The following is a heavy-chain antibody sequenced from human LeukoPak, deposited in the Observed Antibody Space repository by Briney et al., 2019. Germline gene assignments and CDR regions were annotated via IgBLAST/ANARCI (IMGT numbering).Heavy chain of an antibody. CDR3: AREVGYCSSTSCYGHAEYFQH. CDR2: ISSSSRYI. CDR1: GFTFSSYS. J-gene: IGHJ1*01. V-gene: IGHV3-21*01. Sequence: GGSLRLSCAASGFTFSSYSMNWVRQAPGKGLEWVSSISSSSRYIYYADSVKGRFTISRDNAKNSLYLQMNSLRAEDTAVYYCAREVGYCSSTSCYGHAEYFQHWGQGTLVTVSS. D-gene: IGHD2-2*01.